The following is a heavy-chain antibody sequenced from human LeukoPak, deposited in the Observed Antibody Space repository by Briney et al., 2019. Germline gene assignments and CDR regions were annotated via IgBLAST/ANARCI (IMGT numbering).Heavy chain of an antibody. V-gene: IGHV4-39*07. J-gene: IGHJ6*03. CDR2: MYYSSWST. Sequence: PSETLSLTCTVSGGSISSSTYYWGWIRQPPGKGLEWIGSMYYSSWSTYYNPSLKSRVTISVDTSKNQFSLKLSSVTAADTAVYYCARSVEGYCSGGNCYYYSYYMDVWGKGTTVTVSS. D-gene: IGHD2-15*01. CDR3: ARSVEGYCSGGNCYYYSYYMDV. CDR1: GGSISSSTYY.